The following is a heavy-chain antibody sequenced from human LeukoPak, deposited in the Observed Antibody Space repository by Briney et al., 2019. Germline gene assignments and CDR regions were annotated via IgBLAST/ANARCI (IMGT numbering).Heavy chain of an antibody. CDR1: GGSISSSRYY. Sequence: ETLSLTCTVSGGSISSSRYYWAWIRQPPGKGLEWVANIKQDGSEKYYVDSVKGRFTISRDNANKSLYLQMNSLRAEDTAVYYCARDRNTDFWSGYYTNYFDYWGQGTLVTVSS. CDR3: ARDRNTDFWSGYYTNYFDY. CDR2: IKQDGSEK. D-gene: IGHD3-3*01. J-gene: IGHJ4*02. V-gene: IGHV3-7*01.